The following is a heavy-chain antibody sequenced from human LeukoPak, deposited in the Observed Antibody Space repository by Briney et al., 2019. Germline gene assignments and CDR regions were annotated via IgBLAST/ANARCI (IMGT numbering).Heavy chain of an antibody. CDR3: AKARGRWDNAWGSYRYLPDY. D-gene: IGHD3-16*02. Sequence: GGSLRLSCVASEFTFTNYGMSWVRQAPGKGLEWVSAISGSGGSTYYADSVKGRFTIFRDNSKNTLYLQMNSLRAEDTAVYYCAKARGRWDNAWGSYRYLPDYWGQGTLVTVSS. J-gene: IGHJ4*02. CDR2: ISGSGGST. V-gene: IGHV3-23*01. CDR1: EFTFTNYG.